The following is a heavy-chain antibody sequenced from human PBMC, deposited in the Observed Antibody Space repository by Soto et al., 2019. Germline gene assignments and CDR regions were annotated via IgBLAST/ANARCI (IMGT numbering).Heavy chain of an antibody. CDR3: ARESGYLNWFDP. Sequence: EVQLVESGGGLVQPGGSLRLSCAASGFTFSSYSMNWVRQAPGKGLEWVSYISSSSSTIYYADSVKGRFTISRDNAKNSLYLQMSSLRDEDTAVYYCARESGYLNWFDPWGQGTLVTVSS. CDR2: ISSSSSTI. V-gene: IGHV3-48*02. CDR1: GFTFSSYS. J-gene: IGHJ5*02. D-gene: IGHD3-22*01.